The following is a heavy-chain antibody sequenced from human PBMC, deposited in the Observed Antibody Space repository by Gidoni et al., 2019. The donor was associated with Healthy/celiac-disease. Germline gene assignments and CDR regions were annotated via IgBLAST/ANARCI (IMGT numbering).Heavy chain of an antibody. J-gene: IGHJ6*02. CDR3: ARDYDFWSGYPSGMDV. CDR1: GFTFSRYA. Sequence: QVQLVESGGGVVQPGRSLRLSWSASGFTFSRYAMHWFRQAPGKGLEWVAFISYDGSNKYYADSVKGRFTISRDNSKNTLYLQMNSLRAEDTAVYYCARDYDFWSGYPSGMDVWGQGTTVTVSS. D-gene: IGHD3-3*01. V-gene: IGHV3-30-3*01. CDR2: ISYDGSNK.